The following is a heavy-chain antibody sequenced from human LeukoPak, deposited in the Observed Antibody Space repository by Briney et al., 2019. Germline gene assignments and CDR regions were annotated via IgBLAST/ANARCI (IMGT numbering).Heavy chain of an antibody. J-gene: IGHJ1*01. D-gene: IGHD6-19*01. Sequence: NPSATLSLTCTVAGGSISSGSYYWGWLRQPAGKGLEWIGRIYTSGSTNYNPSLKSRVTISVDTSKNQFSLKLSSVTAADTAVYYCARDGSGWYEYFQHWGQGTLVTVSS. CDR2: IYTSGST. V-gene: IGHV4-61*02. CDR3: ARDGSGWYEYFQH. CDR1: GGSISSGSYY.